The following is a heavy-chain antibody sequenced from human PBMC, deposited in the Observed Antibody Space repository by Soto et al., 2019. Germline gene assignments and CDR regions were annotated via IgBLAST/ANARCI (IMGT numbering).Heavy chain of an antibody. Sequence: SETLSLTCAVSSGSISSSNWWSWVRQPPGKGLEWIGEIYHSGSTNYNPSLKSRVTISVDKSKNQFSLKLSSVTAADTAVYYCARGGGGENGKFDFWGRGTRVPVSS. CDR1: SGSISSSNW. CDR2: IYHSGST. CDR3: ARGGGGENGKFDF. D-gene: IGHD2-15*01. J-gene: IGHJ4*02. V-gene: IGHV4-4*02.